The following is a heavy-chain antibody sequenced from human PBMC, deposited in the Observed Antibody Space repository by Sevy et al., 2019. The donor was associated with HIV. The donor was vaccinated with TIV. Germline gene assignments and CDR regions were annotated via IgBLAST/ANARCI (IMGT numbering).Heavy chain of an antibody. J-gene: IGHJ3*02. CDR2: IKQDGSEK. CDR1: RFTFSNYW. CDR3: AREGAISFIVGATTGAFDI. Sequence: GGSLRLSCAASRFTFSNYWMSWVRQAPGKGLEWVANIKQDGSEKYYVDSGKGRCTISRDNAKNSLYLQMNSLRAEDTAVYYCAREGAISFIVGATTGAFDIWGLGTMVTVSS. D-gene: IGHD1-26*01. V-gene: IGHV3-7*01.